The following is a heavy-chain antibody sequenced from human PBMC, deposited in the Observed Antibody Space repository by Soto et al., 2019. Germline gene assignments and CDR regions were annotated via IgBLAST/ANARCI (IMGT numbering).Heavy chain of an antibody. J-gene: IGHJ6*04. CDR3: ARAFPGYSYGRVYYYYYGMDV. V-gene: IGHV4-31*03. D-gene: IGHD5-18*01. CDR2: IYYSGST. Sequence: SLTCTVSGGSISIVGYYWSWIRQHPGKGLEWIGYIYYSGSTYYNPSLKSRVTISVDTSKNQFSLKLSSVTAADTAVYYCARAFPGYSYGRVYYYYYGMDVWGKGTTVTDSS. CDR1: GGSISIVGYY.